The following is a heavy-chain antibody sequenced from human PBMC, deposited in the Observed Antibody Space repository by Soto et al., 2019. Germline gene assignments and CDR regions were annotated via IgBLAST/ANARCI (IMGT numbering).Heavy chain of an antibody. V-gene: IGHV1-18*01. Sequence: QVQLVQSGAEEKKPGASVKVSCKASGYTFTSYGISWVRQAPGQGLEWMGWISAYSGNTNYAQNLQGRVTMTTDTSTSTAYMELRSLRSDDTAVYYCARQYDILTGYYLEVGYWGQGTLVTVSS. CDR3: ARQYDILTGYYLEVGY. CDR2: ISAYSGNT. J-gene: IGHJ4*02. CDR1: GYTFTSYG. D-gene: IGHD3-9*01.